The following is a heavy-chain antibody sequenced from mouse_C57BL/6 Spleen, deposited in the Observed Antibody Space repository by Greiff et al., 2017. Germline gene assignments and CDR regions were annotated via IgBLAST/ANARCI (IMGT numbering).Heavy chain of an antibody. CDR2: IDPSDSYT. J-gene: IGHJ3*01. CDR3: ASYDYDQAWFAY. CDR1: GYTFTSYW. D-gene: IGHD2-4*01. Sequence: QVQLQQPGAELVMPGASVKLSCKASGYTFTSYWTHWVKQRPGQGLEWIGEIDPSDSYTNYNQKFTGTSTLTVDKSSSTASMLLSILTSEDSAVYYCASYDYDQAWFAYCGQGTLVTVSA. V-gene: IGHV1-69*01.